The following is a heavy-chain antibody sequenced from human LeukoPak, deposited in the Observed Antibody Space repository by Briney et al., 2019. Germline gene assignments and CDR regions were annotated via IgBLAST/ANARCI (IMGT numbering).Heavy chain of an antibody. CDR2: IYSGGST. CDR1: GFTVSSNY. V-gene: IGHV3-53*05. Sequence: GGSLRLSCAASGFTVSSNYMSWVRQAPGKGLEWVSVIYSGGSTYYADSVKGRFTISRDNSKNTLYLQMNSLRAEDTAVYYCASGLSGYYDSSGYHPPFDYWGQGTLVTVSS. CDR3: ASGLSGYYDSSGYHPPFDY. J-gene: IGHJ4*02. D-gene: IGHD3-22*01.